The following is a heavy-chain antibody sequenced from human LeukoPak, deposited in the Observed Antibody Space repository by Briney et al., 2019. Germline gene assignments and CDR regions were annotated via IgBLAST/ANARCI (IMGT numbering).Heavy chain of an antibody. CDR2: MNPSGGST. V-gene: IGHV1-46*01. D-gene: IGHD2/OR15-2a*01. CDR1: GYXFTSYY. Sequence: ASVKVSCRASGYXFTSYYIHWVRQAPGQGLEWMAIMNPSGGSTSSAQKFQGRVTMTRDTSTSTVYMELSGLRSEDTAVYYCARAGVITAADYWGQGTLVTVSS. CDR3: ARAGVITAADY. J-gene: IGHJ4*02.